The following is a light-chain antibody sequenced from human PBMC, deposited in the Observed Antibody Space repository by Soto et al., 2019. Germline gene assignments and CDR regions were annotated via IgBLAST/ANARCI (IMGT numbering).Light chain of an antibody. CDR3: QQANSLFS. CDR2: GPS. J-gene: IGKJ3*01. CDR1: QDTRTW. Sequence: DIQTTQSPSSVSASVRVRVTITCRASQDTRTWLAWYQQKRGKAPKLLIFGPSRLHSGVPSRFSGSGSGTDFILTISSLQPEDFATYYCQQANSLFSFGPGTKVDIK. V-gene: IGKV1-12*01.